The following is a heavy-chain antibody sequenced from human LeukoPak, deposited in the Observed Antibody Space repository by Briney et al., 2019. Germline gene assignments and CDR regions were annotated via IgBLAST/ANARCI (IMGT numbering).Heavy chain of an antibody. CDR2: IIPIFGTA. J-gene: IGHJ5*02. CDR3: ARMTGYCISTSCYGKNWFDP. Sequence: SVKVSCKASGGTFSSYAISWVRQASGQGLEWMGGIIPIFGTANYAQKFQGRVTITADKSTSTAYMELSSLRSEDTAVYYCARMTGYCISTSCYGKNWFDPWGQGTLVTVSS. D-gene: IGHD2-2*01. CDR1: GGTFSSYA. V-gene: IGHV1-69*06.